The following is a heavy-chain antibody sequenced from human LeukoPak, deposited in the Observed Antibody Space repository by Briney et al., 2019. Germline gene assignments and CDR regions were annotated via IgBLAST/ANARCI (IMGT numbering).Heavy chain of an antibody. CDR2: INPNSGGT. CDR1: GYTFTGYY. J-gene: IGHJ6*04. D-gene: IGHD3-10*01. Sequence: ASVKVSCKASGYTFTGYYMHWVRQAPGQGLEWMGWINPNSGGTNYAQKFQGWVTMTRDTSISTAYMELSRLRSDDTAVYYCAGDGGYYGSGSYYYYYSGMDVWGKGTTVTVS. V-gene: IGHV1-2*04. CDR3: AGDGGYYGSGSYYYYYSGMDV.